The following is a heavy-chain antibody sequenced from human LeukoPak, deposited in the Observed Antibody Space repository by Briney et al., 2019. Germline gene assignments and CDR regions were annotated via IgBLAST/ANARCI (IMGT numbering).Heavy chain of an antibody. J-gene: IGHJ4*02. D-gene: IGHD3-22*01. Sequence: PSETLSLTCAVYGGSFSGYYWSWIRQPPGKGLEWIGYIYYSGSTNYNPSLKSRVTISVDTSKNQFSLKLSSVTAADTAVYYCASGSYDSSGRPFWGQGTLVTVSS. V-gene: IGHV4-59*01. CDR2: IYYSGST. CDR3: ASGSYDSSGRPF. CDR1: GGSFSGYY.